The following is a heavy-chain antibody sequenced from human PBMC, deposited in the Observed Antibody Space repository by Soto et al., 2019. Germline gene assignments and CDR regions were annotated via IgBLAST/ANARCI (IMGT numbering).Heavy chain of an antibody. CDR2: INPNSGGT. J-gene: IGHJ6*02. CDR1: GYTFTGYY. D-gene: IGHD6-13*01. CDR3: ARSVIAAWHYYGMDV. Sequence: ASVKVSCKTSGYTFTGYYMHWVRQAPGQGLEWMGWINPNSGGTNYAQKFQGWVTMTRDTSISTAYMELSRLRSDDTAVYYCARSVIAAWHYYGMDVWGQGTTVTVSS. V-gene: IGHV1-2*04.